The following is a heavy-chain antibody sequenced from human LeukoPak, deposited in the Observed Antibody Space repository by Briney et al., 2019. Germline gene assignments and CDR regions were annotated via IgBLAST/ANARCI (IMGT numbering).Heavy chain of an antibody. CDR2: ILYDGSNK. D-gene: IGHD3-22*01. CDR3: ARGYYDSSYYYYYGMDV. CDR1: GFTFSSYG. J-gene: IGHJ6*02. Sequence: PGRSLRLSCAASGFTFSSYGMHWVRQAPGKGLEWVAVILYDGSNKYYADSVKGRFTISRDNSKNTLYLQMNSLRAEDTAVYYCARGYYDSSYYYYYGMDVWGQGTTVTVSS. V-gene: IGHV3-33*01.